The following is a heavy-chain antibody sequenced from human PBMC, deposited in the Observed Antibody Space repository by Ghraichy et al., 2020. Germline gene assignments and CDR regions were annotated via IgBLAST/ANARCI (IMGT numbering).Heavy chain of an antibody. CDR2: IYYTGTT. Sequence: LSLTCTVSGGSISSYYWSWIRQPPGKGLEWIGYIYYTGTTNYNPSLKSRLTISVDTSKNQFSLKLTSVTAADTAVYYCARGGSFKSAQYYLDSWGQGTLVTVSS. CDR1: GGSISSYY. V-gene: IGHV4-59*08. J-gene: IGHJ4*02. D-gene: IGHD1-26*01. CDR3: ARGGSFKSAQYYLDS.